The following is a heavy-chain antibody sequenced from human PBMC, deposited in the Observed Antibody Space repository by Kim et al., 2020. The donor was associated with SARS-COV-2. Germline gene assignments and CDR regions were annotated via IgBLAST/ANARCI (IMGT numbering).Heavy chain of an antibody. J-gene: IGHJ4*02. CDR1: GGSFSGYY. Sequence: SETLSLTCAVSGGSFSGYYWTWIRQPPGKGLEWIGEINHSGSTSSNPSLKSRITISVDTSRNQFSLKLSSVTAADTALYYCARTQPDYYDSSGYYDYWGQGTLVTVSS. V-gene: IGHV4-34*01. D-gene: IGHD3-22*01. CDR2: INHSGST. CDR3: ARTQPDYYDSSGYYDY.